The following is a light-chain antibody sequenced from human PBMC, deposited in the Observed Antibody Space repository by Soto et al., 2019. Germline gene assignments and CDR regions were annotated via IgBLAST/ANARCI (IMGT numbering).Light chain of an antibody. CDR1: QSVSNY. J-gene: IGKJ5*01. Sequence: EIVLTQSPATLSLSPGERATLSCRASQSVSNYLAWFQHKPGQAPRLLIYDASIRATGIPARFSGSGSETDFTLTISSLEPEDFAVYYCQQRASWVTFGQGTRLEIK. V-gene: IGKV3-11*01. CDR2: DAS. CDR3: QQRASWVT.